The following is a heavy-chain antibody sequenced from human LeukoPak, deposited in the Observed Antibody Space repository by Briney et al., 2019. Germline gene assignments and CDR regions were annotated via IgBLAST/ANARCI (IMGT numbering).Heavy chain of an antibody. CDR2: INHSGST. CDR3: ARGRGIVPAARYFDY. V-gene: IGHV4-34*01. J-gene: IGHJ4*02. D-gene: IGHD2-2*01. CDR1: GGSFSGYY. Sequence: TSETLSLTCAVYGGSFSGYYWSWIRQPPGKGLEWIGEINHSGSTNYNPSLGSRVTISVDTSKNQFSLKLSSVPAADTAVYYCARGRGIVPAARYFDYWGQGTLVTVSS.